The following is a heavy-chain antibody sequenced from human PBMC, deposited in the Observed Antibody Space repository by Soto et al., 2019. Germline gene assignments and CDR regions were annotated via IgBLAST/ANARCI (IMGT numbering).Heavy chain of an antibody. Sequence: SETLSLTCTVSGGSISSSSYYWGWNRQPPGKGLEWIGYIYYSGSTNYNPSLKSRVTISVDTSKNQFSLKLSSVTAADTAVYYCARVPYDFWSGYYFDYWGQGTLVTVSS. CDR3: ARVPYDFWSGYYFDY. D-gene: IGHD3-3*01. CDR2: IYYSGST. J-gene: IGHJ4*02. CDR1: GGSISSSSYY. V-gene: IGHV4-61*05.